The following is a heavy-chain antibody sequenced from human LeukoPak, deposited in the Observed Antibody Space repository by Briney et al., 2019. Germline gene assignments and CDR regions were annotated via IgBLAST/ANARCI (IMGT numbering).Heavy chain of an antibody. Sequence: GGSLRLSCAASGFTFSNYAMSWVRQAPGKGLEWVSTLSGTGGSTYYADSVKGRFTISRDNSKNTLYLQVSSLRAEDTAVYYCAKDASSGGSCPNDYWGQGTLVTVSS. J-gene: IGHJ4*02. CDR2: LSGTGGST. V-gene: IGHV3-23*01. CDR1: GFTFSNYA. CDR3: AKDASSGGSCPNDY. D-gene: IGHD2-15*01.